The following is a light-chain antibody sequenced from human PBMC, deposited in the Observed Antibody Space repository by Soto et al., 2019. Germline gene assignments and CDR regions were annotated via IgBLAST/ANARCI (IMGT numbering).Light chain of an antibody. J-gene: IGLJ2*01. CDR3: CSYAGSYTVV. CDR1: SSDVGGYNY. CDR2: DVS. V-gene: IGLV2-11*01. Sequence: QSALTQPRSVSGSPGQSVTISCTGTSSDVGGYNYVSWYQQHPGKAPKLMIYDVSKRPSGVPDRFSGSKSGNTASLTISGLQAEDEADDDCCSYAGSYTVVFGGGTKLTVL.